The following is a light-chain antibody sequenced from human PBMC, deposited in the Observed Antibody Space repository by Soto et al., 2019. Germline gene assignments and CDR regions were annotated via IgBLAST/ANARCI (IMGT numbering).Light chain of an antibody. CDR2: SAS. V-gene: IGKV3-15*01. CDR3: QQYHIWPPIT. J-gene: IGKJ5*01. Sequence: IVMTQSPATLSVSPGEGATLSCRASQSVSSNLAWYQQKPGQAPRLLIYSASTRATGVPARFSGSGSGTEYTLTIISLLYEDFVVYYCQQYHIWPPITFGQGTRVDVK. CDR1: QSVSSN.